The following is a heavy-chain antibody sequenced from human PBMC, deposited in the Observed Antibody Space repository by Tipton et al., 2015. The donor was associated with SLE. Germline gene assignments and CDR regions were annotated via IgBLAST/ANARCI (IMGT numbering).Heavy chain of an antibody. V-gene: IGHV4-39*07. D-gene: IGHD2-2*01. CDR2: IYYSGRT. CDR3: AREGQYQGWFEP. CDR1: GGSISRSSHY. Sequence: TLSLTCTVSGGSISRSSHYWGWIRQPPGKGLEWIGSIYYSGRTYYNSSLKSRVTISVDTSKNQFSLKLSSVTDADTAVYYCAREGQYQGWFEPWGQGTLVTVSS. J-gene: IGHJ5*02.